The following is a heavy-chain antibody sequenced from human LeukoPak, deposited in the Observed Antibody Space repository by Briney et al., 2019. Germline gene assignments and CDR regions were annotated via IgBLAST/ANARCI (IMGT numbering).Heavy chain of an antibody. CDR1: GFTVSSNY. J-gene: IGHJ3*02. CDR3: ARDKGSFAFDI. V-gene: IGHV3-53*01. CDR2: LYSGGST. Sequence: GGSLRLSCAASGFTVSSNYMSWVRQAPGKGLEWVSVLYSGGSTYYADSVKGRFTISRDNSKNTVYLQMNSLRGEDTAVFYCARDKGSFAFDICVHGTMVNVSS. D-gene: IGHD1-26*01.